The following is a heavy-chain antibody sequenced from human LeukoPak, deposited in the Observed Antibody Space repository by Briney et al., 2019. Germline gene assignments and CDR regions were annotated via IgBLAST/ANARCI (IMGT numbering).Heavy chain of an antibody. CDR3: ARDRNYYYGSGSYVVDP. J-gene: IGHJ5*02. V-gene: IGHV3-23*01. Sequence: GGSLRLSCAASGFTFSSYAMSWVRQAPGRGLEWVSAISGSGGSTYYADSVKGRFTISRDNAKNSLYLQMNSLRAEDTAVYYCARDRNYYYGSGSYVVDPWGQGTLVTVSS. CDR2: ISGSGGST. D-gene: IGHD3-10*01. CDR1: GFTFSSYA.